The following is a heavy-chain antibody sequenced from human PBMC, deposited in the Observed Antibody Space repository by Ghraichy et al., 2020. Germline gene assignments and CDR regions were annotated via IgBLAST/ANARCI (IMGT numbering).Heavy chain of an antibody. Sequence: SETLSLTCTVSGYSIRSPYHWGWIRQPPGKVLEWIAMIYHDGTTYYNPSLKSRVTISIDTSKSQFSLKLSSVTAADTALYYCARDFTMIVPRPNGAYIWGQGTMVTGSA. V-gene: IGHV4-38-2*02. CDR2: IYHDGTT. CDR1: GYSIRSPYH. D-gene: IGHD3-22*01. CDR3: ARDFTMIVPRPNGAYI. J-gene: IGHJ3*02.